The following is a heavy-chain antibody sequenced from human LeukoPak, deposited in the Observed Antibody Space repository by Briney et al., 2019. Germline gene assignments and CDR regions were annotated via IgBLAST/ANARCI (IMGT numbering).Heavy chain of an antibody. V-gene: IGHV3-23*01. Sequence: GGSLRLSCAASGFTFSNAWMSWVRQAPGKGLEWVSAISGSGGSTYYADSVKGRFTISRDNSKNTLYLQMNSLRAEDTAVYYCAKDLAAASAFDYWGQGTLVTVSS. J-gene: IGHJ4*02. CDR1: GFTFSNAW. CDR2: ISGSGGST. CDR3: AKDLAAASAFDY. D-gene: IGHD6-13*01.